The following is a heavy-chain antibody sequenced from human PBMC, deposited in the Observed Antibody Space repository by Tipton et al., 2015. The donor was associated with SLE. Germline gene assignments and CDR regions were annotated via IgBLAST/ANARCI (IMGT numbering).Heavy chain of an antibody. J-gene: IGHJ4*02. D-gene: IGHD4-23*01. V-gene: IGHV4-59*01. CDR2: IYYSGST. Sequence: TLSLTCTVSGGSISSYYWSWIRRPPGKGLEWIGYIYYSGSTNYNPSLKSRVTISVDTSKNQFSLKLSSVTAADTAVYYCARDPGSGNSDLGYWGQGTLVTVSS. CDR1: GGSISSYY. CDR3: ARDPGSGNSDLGY.